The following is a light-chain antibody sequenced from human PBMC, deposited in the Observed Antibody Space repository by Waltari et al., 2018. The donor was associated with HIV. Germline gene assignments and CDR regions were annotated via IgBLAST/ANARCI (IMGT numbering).Light chain of an antibody. CDR2: KAS. Sequence: IQLAQSPSTLSTSEADRITITCRASQHIDTSLSWYQQKAGKAPKLLVYKASSLKSGVPTRFSGSGSGTEFTLTISSLQPDDYATYYCQHYNTSSPWTFGQGTRVDI. CDR3: QHYNTSSPWT. V-gene: IGKV1-5*03. J-gene: IGKJ1*01. CDR1: QHIDTS.